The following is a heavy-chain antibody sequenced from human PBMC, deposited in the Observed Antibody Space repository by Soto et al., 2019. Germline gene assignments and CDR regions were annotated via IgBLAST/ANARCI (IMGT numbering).Heavy chain of an antibody. CDR2: ISSSSSYI. CDR1: GFTFSSYS. J-gene: IGHJ6*03. Sequence: GGSLRLSCAASGFTFSSYSMNWVRQAPGKGLEWVSSISSSSSYIYYADLVKGRFTISRDNANNSLYLQMNSLRAEDTAVYYCARYMYLDTAMDPYYYYYYMDVWGKGTTVTVSS. D-gene: IGHD5-18*01. V-gene: IGHV3-21*01. CDR3: ARYMYLDTAMDPYYYYYYMDV.